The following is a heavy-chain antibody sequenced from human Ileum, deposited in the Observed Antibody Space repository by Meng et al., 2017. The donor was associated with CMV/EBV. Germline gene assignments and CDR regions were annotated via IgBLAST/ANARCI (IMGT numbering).Heavy chain of an antibody. J-gene: IGHJ4*02. D-gene: IGHD1-14*01. CDR1: GGSISSYY. V-gene: IGHV4-59*01. CDR2: IYYSGST. CDR3: ARGPGSRHYFDY. Sequence: LRLSCTVSGGSISSYYWSWIRQPPGKGLEWIGYIYYSGSTNYNPSLKSRVTISVDTSKNQFSLKLSFVTAADTAVYYCARGPGSRHYFDYWGQGTLVTVSS.